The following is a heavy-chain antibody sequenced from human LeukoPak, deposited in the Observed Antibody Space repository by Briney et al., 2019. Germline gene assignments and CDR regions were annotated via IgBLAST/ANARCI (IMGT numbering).Heavy chain of an antibody. J-gene: IGHJ4*02. D-gene: IGHD3-10*01. V-gene: IGHV3-66*01. Sequence: GGSLRLSCAASGFTVSNNYMSWVRQAPGRGLEWVSVIYSGGSTYYADSVKGRFSISRDDSKNTLFLQMNSLRAEDTAVYYCASWTHYGLGSLDYWGQGTLVTVSS. CDR1: GFTVSNNY. CDR3: ASWTHYGLGSLDY. CDR2: IYSGGST.